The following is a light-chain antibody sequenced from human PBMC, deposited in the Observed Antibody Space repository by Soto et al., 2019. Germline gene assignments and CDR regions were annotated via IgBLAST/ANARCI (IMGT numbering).Light chain of an antibody. CDR3: SSYTTSTPYV. V-gene: IGLV2-14*01. Sequence: QWSWAQSASVSGSPGQSITISCTGTSSDVGAYNFVSWYQHHPGRAPKLIIYEVTIRPSGVSNRFSGSKSGNTASLTISGLQAEDEADYYCSSYTTSTPYVFGSGTKVTVL. CDR2: EVT. J-gene: IGLJ1*01. CDR1: SSDVGAYNF.